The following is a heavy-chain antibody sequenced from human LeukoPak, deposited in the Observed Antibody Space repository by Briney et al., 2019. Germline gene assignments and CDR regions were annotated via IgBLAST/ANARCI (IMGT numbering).Heavy chain of an antibody. D-gene: IGHD3-22*01. J-gene: IGHJ4*02. CDR1: GFTFSDYY. CDR3: ASTYDSSGYNPYYFDY. V-gene: IGHV3-11*04. Sequence: KPGGSLRLSCAASGFTFSDYYMSWIRQAPGKGLEWVSYISSSGSTIYYADSVKGRFTISRDNAKNSLYLQMNILRAEDTAVYYCASTYDSSGYNPYYFDYWGQGTLVTVSS. CDR2: ISSSGSTI.